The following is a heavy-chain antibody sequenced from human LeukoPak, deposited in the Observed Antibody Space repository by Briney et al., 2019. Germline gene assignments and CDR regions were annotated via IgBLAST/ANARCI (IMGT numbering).Heavy chain of an antibody. CDR2: ISGSGGST. D-gene: IGHD3-10*01. CDR1: GFTFSSYD. Sequence: GGSLRLSCEASGFTFSSYDMNWVRQAPGKGLGWVSVISGSGGSTDYADSVKGRFSISRDNSKNTLYLQMTSLRAEDTAVYYCAKGQLWFGEFSYFDYWGQGTLVTVSS. V-gene: IGHV3-23*01. J-gene: IGHJ4*02. CDR3: AKGQLWFGEFSYFDY.